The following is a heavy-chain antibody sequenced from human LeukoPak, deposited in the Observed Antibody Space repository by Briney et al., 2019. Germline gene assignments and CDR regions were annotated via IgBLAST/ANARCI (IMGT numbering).Heavy chain of an antibody. D-gene: IGHD5-18*01. CDR1: GGSFSGYY. J-gene: IGHJ4*02. Sequence: PSETLSLTCAVYGGSFSGYYWSWIRQPPGKGLEWIGEINHSGSTNYNPSLKSRVTISVDTSKNQFSLKLSSVTAADTAVYYCARGSRGYSYGTFGYWGQGTLVTVSS. CDR2: INHSGST. CDR3: ARGSRGYSYGTFGY. V-gene: IGHV4-34*01.